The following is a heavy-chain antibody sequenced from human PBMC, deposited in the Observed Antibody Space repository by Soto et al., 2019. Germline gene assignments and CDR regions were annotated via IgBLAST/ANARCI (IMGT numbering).Heavy chain of an antibody. CDR3: TGITWFRGMDV. CDR2: TYYKSKWNN. CDR1: GARVSSNSDA. V-gene: IGHV6-1*01. D-gene: IGHD3-10*01. Sequence: SQTLSLTCAISGARVSSNSDASNWIRESPSRGLEWLGRTYYKSKWNNDSALSVKSRITINPATSQHQFSLRLYSLTPEDTAVYYCTGITWFRGMDVWGQGTPVTVSS. J-gene: IGHJ6*02.